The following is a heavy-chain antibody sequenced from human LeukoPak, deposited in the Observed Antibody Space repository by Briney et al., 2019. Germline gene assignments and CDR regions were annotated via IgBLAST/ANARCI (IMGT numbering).Heavy chain of an antibody. Sequence: SETLSLTCTVSGGSISDYYWSWIRQAPGKELEWIGYIYYSGSTNYNPSLKSRLSISVDTSKNQFSLNLTSVTAADTAVYFCARDTRYCSGGSCYSNKLGYWGQGTLVTVSS. CDR3: ARDTRYCSGGSCYSNKLGY. D-gene: IGHD2-15*01. CDR2: IYYSGST. J-gene: IGHJ4*02. V-gene: IGHV4-59*01. CDR1: GGSISDYY.